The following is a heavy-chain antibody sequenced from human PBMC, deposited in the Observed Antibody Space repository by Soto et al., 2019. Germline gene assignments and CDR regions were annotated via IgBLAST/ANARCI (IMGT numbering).Heavy chain of an antibody. CDR1: GYTFTSYY. D-gene: IGHD6-13*01. V-gene: IGHV1-46*01. Sequence: ASVKVSCKASGYTFTSYYMHWVRQAPGQGLEWMGIINPSGGSTSYAQKFQGRVTMTRDTSTSTVYMELSSLRSEDTAVYYCARDVSANLFSSSWYGNYYYYGMDVWGQGTTVTVSS. J-gene: IGHJ6*02. CDR2: INPSGGST. CDR3: ARDVSANLFSSSWYGNYYYYGMDV.